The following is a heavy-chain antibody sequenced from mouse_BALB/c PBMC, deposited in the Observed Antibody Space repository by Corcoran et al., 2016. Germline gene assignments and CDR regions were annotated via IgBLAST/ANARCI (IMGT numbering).Heavy chain of an antibody. CDR3: ARHGSSRYYAMDY. J-gene: IGHJ4*01. D-gene: IGHD1-1*01. Sequence: QIQLVQSGPELKKPGETVKISCKASGYTFTNYGMNWVKQAPGKGLKWMGWINTYTGEPTYADDFKGRFAFSLETSASPAYLQINNLKNEDTATYFCARHGSSRYYAMDYWGQGTSVTVSS. CDR2: INTYTGEP. V-gene: IGHV9-3-1*01. CDR1: GYTFTNYG.